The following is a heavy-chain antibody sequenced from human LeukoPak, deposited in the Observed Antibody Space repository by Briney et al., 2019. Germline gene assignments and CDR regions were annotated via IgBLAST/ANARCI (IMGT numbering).Heavy chain of an antibody. CDR1: GYTFTSYY. J-gene: IGHJ3*02. CDR2: INPSGGST. CDR3: AREGARGEMATISAFDI. V-gene: IGHV1-46*01. D-gene: IGHD5-24*01. Sequence: ASVKVSCKASGYTFTSYYMHWVRQAPGQGLEWMGIINPSGGSTSYAQKFQGRVTMTRDTSTSTVYMELSSLRSEDTAVYYCAREGARGEMATISAFDIWGQGTMVTVSS.